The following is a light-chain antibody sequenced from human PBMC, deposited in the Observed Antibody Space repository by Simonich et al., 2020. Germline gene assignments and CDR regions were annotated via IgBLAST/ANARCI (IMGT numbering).Light chain of an antibody. J-gene: IGLJ3*02. V-gene: IGLV2-14*01. CDR2: DVS. Sequence: QSALTQPASVSGSPGQSITISCTGTSSDVGGYNYVSWYQQHPGKAPKLMIYDVSKRPSGVSNRFSGSKSGTTASLTISGLQAEDEADYYCSSYTSSSWVFGGGTKLTVL. CDR1: SSDVGGYNY. CDR3: SSYTSSSWV.